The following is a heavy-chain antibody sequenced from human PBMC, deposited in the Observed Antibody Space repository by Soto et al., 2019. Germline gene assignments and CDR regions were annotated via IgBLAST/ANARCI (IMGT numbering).Heavy chain of an antibody. D-gene: IGHD3-10*01. CDR2: IKSKTDGGTT. CDR1: GFTFTNAW. J-gene: IGHJ6*02. Sequence: EVQLVESGGGLVKPGGSLRLSCAASGFTFTNAWMNWVRQAPGKGLEWVGRIKSKTDGGTTDYAAPVKGRFTISRDDSKTTLYLQMNSLKTDDTAVYYCTTDRFHCYDMDVWGQGTTVTVSS. V-gene: IGHV3-15*07. CDR3: TTDRFHCYDMDV.